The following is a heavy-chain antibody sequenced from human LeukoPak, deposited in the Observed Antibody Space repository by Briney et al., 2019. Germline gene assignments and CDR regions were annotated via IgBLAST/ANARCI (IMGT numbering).Heavy chain of an antibody. D-gene: IGHD3-22*01. CDR2: ISGSGGST. V-gene: IGHV3-23*01. CDR1: GFTFSAYG. CDR3: AKDLFVTDYYDSSGYYFDY. J-gene: IGHJ4*02. Sequence: GGSLRLSCAASGFTFSAYGMSWVRQAPGKGLEWVSGISGSGGSTYYADSVKGRFIISRDNPKNTLYLQMNSLRAEDTAVYYCAKDLFVTDYYDSSGYYFDYWGQGTLVTVSS.